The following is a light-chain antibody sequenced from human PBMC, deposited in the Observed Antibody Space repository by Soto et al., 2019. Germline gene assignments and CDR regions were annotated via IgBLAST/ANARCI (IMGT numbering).Light chain of an antibody. CDR1: ENVSGN. J-gene: IGKJ4*01. Sequence: EIVLTQSPVTLSVSPGERATLSCRASENVSGNLAWYQQKPGQAPRLLIYGASTRATGIPARFSGGGSGTEFNLTIRSLQSEDFAGYYCQQYNKWPLTFGGGTKVEIK. V-gene: IGKV3-15*01. CDR2: GAS. CDR3: QQYNKWPLT.